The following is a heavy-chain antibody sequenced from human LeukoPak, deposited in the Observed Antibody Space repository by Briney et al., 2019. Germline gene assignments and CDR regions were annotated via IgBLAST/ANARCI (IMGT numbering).Heavy chain of an antibody. J-gene: IGHJ3*02. CDR1: GYSFTSYW. CDR2: IFPGDSDT. CDR3: ARPASGGDGVDAFGI. V-gene: IGHV5-51*01. D-gene: IGHD2-21*01. Sequence: GESLKISCKGSGYSFTSYWIGWVRQMPGKGLEWMGIIFPGDSDTRYSPSFQGQVTISADESISTAYLQWSSLKASDTAMYYCARPASGGDGVDAFGIWGQGTMVTVSS.